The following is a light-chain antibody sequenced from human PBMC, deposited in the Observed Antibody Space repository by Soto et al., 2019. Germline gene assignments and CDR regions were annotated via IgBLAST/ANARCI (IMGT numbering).Light chain of an antibody. V-gene: IGLV2-11*01. CDR3: CSYAGSYTWV. CDR2: DVT. CDR1: GSDVGAYKY. Sequence: QSALTQPRSVALSPGQSATLSCTGTGSDVGAYKYVSWYQQYPGEAPKVMIYDVTQRPSGVPDRFSGTKSGNTASLTISGLQAEDEADYYCCSYAGSYTWVFGSGTKVTVL. J-gene: IGLJ1*01.